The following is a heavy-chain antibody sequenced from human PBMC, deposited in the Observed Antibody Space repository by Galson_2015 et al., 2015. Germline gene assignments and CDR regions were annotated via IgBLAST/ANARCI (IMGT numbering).Heavy chain of an antibody. V-gene: IGHV3-11*06. CDR1: GFTFSDYY. D-gene: IGHD3-22*01. CDR2: ISSSSSYT. Sequence: SLRLSCAASGFTFSDYYMSWIRQAPGKGLEWVSYISSSSSYTNYADSVKDRFTISRDNAKNSLYLQMNSLRAEDTAVYYCARDFRGDSSGYDYYYYGMDVWGQGTTVTVSS. J-gene: IGHJ6*02. CDR3: ARDFRGDSSGYDYYYYGMDV.